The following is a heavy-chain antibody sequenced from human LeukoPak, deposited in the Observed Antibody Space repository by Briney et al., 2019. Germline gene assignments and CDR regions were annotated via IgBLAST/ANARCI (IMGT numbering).Heavy chain of an antibody. CDR1: GFPFSDFS. J-gene: IGHJ4*02. V-gene: IGHV3-23*01. Sequence: GGSLRLSCATSGFPFSDFSMSWVRRAPGKGLEWISTTNSGGTSTYYAESVKGRFTISRDNSKNTLYLQMSSLRVEDTAVYYCAKQSYARSLGAGGPGTLVSVSS. CDR2: TNSGGTST. D-gene: IGHD2-8*01. CDR3: AKQSYARSLGA.